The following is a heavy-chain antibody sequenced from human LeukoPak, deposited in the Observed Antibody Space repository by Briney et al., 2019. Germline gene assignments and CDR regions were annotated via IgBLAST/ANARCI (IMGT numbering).Heavy chain of an antibody. CDR2: INPNSGGT. J-gene: IGHJ3*02. CDR1: GYTFTGYY. V-gene: IGHV1-2*02. Sequence: ASVKVSCKASGYTFTGYYMHWVRQAPGQGLERMGWINPNSGGTNYAQKFQGRVTMTRDTSISTAYMELSRLRSDDTAVYYCARDICSSTSCYGAFDIWGQGTMVTVSS. D-gene: IGHD2-2*01. CDR3: ARDICSSTSCYGAFDI.